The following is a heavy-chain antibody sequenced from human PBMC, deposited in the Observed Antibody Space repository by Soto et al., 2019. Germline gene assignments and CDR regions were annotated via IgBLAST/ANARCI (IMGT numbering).Heavy chain of an antibody. V-gene: IGHV2-5*02. D-gene: IGHD2-21*02. J-gene: IGHJ2*01. CDR2: IYWDDDK. CDR1: GFSLSTSGVG. CDR3: AHVVTRLWYFDL. Sequence: QITLKESGPPLVKPTQTLTLTCTFSGFSLSTSGVGVGWLRQPPGKALEWLALIYWDDDKRYSPYLKSRLTITKDTSKNHVVLTMTNMDPVDTATYYCAHVVTRLWYFDLWGRGTRVTVSS.